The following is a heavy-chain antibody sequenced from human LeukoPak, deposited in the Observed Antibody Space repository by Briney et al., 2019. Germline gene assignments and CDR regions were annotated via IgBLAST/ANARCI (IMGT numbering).Heavy chain of an antibody. Sequence: PSETLSLTCTVSGGHVSSYEYYWGWIRQPPAKGLEGIGNTYYSGSTYYNPSLKSRLTMSVDTSKNQFSLKMSSVTAADTAVYYCARLSKGRYFDYIFDHWGRGALVTVSS. J-gene: IGHJ4*02. CDR3: ARLSKGRYFDYIFDH. CDR1: GGHVSSYEYY. V-gene: IGHV4-39*01. D-gene: IGHD3-9*01. CDR2: TYYSGST.